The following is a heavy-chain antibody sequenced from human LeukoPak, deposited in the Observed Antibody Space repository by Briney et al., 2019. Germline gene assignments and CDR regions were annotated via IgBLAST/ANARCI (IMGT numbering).Heavy chain of an antibody. CDR2: INTNTGNP. CDR1: GYTFTSYG. CDR3: ARDLSDCSSTSCHRLYNWFDP. D-gene: IGHD2-2*01. J-gene: IGHJ5*02. V-gene: IGHV7-4-1*02. Sequence: ASVKVSCKASGYTFTSYGISWVRQAPGQGLEWMGWINTNTGNPTYAQGFTGRFVFSLDTSVSTAYLQISSLKAEDTAVYYCARDLSDCSSTSCHRLYNWFDPWGQGTLVTVSS.